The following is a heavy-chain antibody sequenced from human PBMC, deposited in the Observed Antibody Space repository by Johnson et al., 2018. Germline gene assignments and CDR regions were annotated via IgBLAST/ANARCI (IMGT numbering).Heavy chain of an antibody. J-gene: IGHJ3*01. CDR3: ARRRWYSYDAFDV. D-gene: IGHD2-15*01. V-gene: IGHV4-59*01. CDR2: IYYSGST. Sequence: QVQLQESGPGLVKPSETLSLTCTVSGGSISSYYWSWIRQPPGKGLEWIGYIYYSGSTNYNPSLKSRVTISVDTSKNQFSLRLRSVTAADTAVYYCARRRWYSYDAFDVWGKGTTVTVSS. CDR1: GGSISSYY.